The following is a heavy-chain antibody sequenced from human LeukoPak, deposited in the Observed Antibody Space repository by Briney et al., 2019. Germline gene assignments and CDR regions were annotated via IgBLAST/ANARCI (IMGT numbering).Heavy chain of an antibody. D-gene: IGHD6-13*01. CDR2: ISAYNGNT. CDR1: GYTFTSYG. V-gene: IGHV1-18*01. CDR3: ARGYRVKSSSWPSSYYYYYMDV. J-gene: IGHJ6*03. Sequence: ASVKVSCKASGYTFTSYGISWVRQAPGQGLEWMGWISAYNGNTNYAQKLQGRVTMTTDTSTSTAYMELRSLRSDDTAVYYCARGYRVKSSSWPSSYYYYYMDVWGKGTTVTISS.